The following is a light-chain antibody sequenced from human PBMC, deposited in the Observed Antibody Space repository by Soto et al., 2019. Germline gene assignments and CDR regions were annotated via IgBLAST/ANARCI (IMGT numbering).Light chain of an antibody. Sequence: EIVLTQSPGPLSLSPGERATLSCRSSQSLTNSFIAWYQQKPGQAPRLMIYDTSSRATGIPDRFSGSGSGTDCTLTISRLEPEDFAVFFCQQYGSSPITFGQGTRLEIK. J-gene: IGKJ5*01. CDR1: QSLTNSF. V-gene: IGKV3-20*01. CDR2: DTS. CDR3: QQYGSSPIT.